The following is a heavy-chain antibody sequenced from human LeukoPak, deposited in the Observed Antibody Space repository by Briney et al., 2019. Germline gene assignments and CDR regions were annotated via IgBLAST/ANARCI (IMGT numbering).Heavy chain of an antibody. CDR1: GFTFSSYG. V-gene: IGHV3-33*01. CDR3: ARDPDYYDSSGYYQRYFDY. CDR2: IWYDGSNK. D-gene: IGHD3-22*01. Sequence: PGRSLRLSCAASGFTFSSYGMHWVRQAPGKGLEWVAVIWYDGSNKYYADSVKGRFTISRDNSKNTLYLQMNSLRAEDTAVYYCARDPDYYDSSGYYQRYFDYWGQGTPVTVSS. J-gene: IGHJ4*02.